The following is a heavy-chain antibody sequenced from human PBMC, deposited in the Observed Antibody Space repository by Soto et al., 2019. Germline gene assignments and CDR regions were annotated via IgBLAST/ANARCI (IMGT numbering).Heavy chain of an antibody. CDR1: GYTFTGYY. D-gene: IGHD3-22*01. CDR2: INPNSGGT. J-gene: IGHJ4*02. V-gene: IGHV1-2*02. CDR3: ARNHYYDSSGYIGV. Sequence: ASVKVSCKASGYTFTGYYMHWVRQAPGQGLEWMGWINPNSGGTNYAQKFQGRVTMTRDTSISTAYMELRSLRSDDTAVYYCARNHYYDSSGYIGVWGQGTLVTVSS.